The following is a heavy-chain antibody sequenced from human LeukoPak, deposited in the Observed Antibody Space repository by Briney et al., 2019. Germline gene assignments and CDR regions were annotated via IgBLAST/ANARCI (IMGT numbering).Heavy chain of an antibody. CDR3: ARDQFAHSNYRPDY. CDR1: GFTFSSYA. D-gene: IGHD4-11*01. V-gene: IGHV3-23*01. CDR2: IVGSGVDT. J-gene: IGHJ4*02. Sequence: GGSLRLSCAASGFTFSSYAISWVRQAPGKGLEWVSTIVGSGVDTYYADSVKGRFTISRDNAKNTLYLQMNSLRAEDTAVYYCARDQFAHSNYRPDYWGQGTLVTVSS.